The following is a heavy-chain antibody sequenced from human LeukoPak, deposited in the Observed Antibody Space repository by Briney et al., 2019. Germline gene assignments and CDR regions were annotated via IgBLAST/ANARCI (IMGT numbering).Heavy chain of an antibody. CDR1: GFTFSSYS. Sequence: GGSLRLSCAASGFTFSSYSMNWVRQAPGKGPEWVSSISSSSSYIYYADSVKGRFTISRDNAKNSLYLQMNSLRAEDTAVYYCARHMTTVTTVNWFDPWGQGTLDTVSS. V-gene: IGHV3-21*01. CDR3: ARHMTTVTTVNWFDP. CDR2: ISSSSSYI. J-gene: IGHJ5*02. D-gene: IGHD4-17*01.